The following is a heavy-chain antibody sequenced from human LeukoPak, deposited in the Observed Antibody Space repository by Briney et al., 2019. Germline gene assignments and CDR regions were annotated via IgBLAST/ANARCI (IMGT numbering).Heavy chain of an antibody. CDR3: AGVPAAGTGPDY. J-gene: IGHJ4*02. V-gene: IGHV4-61*01. CDR2: ISASGGY. D-gene: IGHD6-13*01. Sequence: SETLSHTCSVSGGSVSSGISYWSWIRLPPGEGLEWIAYISASGGYDYYPSLRGRANISLDPSKNQFSPRLTSVTAAETAVYYCAGVPAAGTGPDYWGQGTLVTVSS. CDR1: GGSVSSGISY.